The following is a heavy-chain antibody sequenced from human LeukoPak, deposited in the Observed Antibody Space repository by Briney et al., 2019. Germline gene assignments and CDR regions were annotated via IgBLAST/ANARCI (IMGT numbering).Heavy chain of an antibody. CDR2: ISAYNGNT. D-gene: IGHD3-10*01. Sequence: ASVKVSCKASGYTFTSYSISWVRQAPGQGLEWMGWISAYNGNTNYAQKLQGRVTMTTDTSTSTAYMELRSLRSDDTAVYYCARDFYYGSGSYYPPPFDYWGQGTLVTVSS. V-gene: IGHV1-18*04. J-gene: IGHJ4*02. CDR3: ARDFYYGSGSYYPPPFDY. CDR1: GYTFTSYS.